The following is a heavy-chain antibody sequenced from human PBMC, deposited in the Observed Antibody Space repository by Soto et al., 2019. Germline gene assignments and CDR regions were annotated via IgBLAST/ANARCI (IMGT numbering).Heavy chain of an antibody. D-gene: IGHD6-13*01. CDR3: ARVRIDSSSWYFYY. V-gene: IGHV1-18*01. CDR1: GYTFTSYG. J-gene: IGHJ4*02. Sequence: ASVKVSCKASGYTFTSYGISWVRQAPGQGLEWMGWISAYNGNTNYAQKLQGRVTMTTDTSTSTAYMELRSLRSDDTVVYYCARVRIDSSSWYFYYWGQGTLVTVSS. CDR2: ISAYNGNT.